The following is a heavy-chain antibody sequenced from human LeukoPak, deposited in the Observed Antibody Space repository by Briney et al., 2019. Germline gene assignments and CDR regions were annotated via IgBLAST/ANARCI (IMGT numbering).Heavy chain of an antibody. J-gene: IGHJ4*02. CDR3: ATTRDSYAFFDY. CDR2: ISYDGSNK. V-gene: IGHV3-30-3*01. CDR1: GFTFSSYA. D-gene: IGHD5-18*01. Sequence: GGSLRLSCAASGFTFSSYAMHWVRQAPGKGLEWVAVISYDGSNKYYADSVKGRFTISRDNSKNTLYLQMNSLRAEDTAVYYCATTRDSYAFFDYWGQGTLVTVSS.